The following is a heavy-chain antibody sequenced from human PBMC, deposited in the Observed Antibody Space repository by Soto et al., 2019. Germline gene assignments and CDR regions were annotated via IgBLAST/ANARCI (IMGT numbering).Heavy chain of an antibody. CDR1: GFTFSSYA. CDR3: AKRVVAALYYYYLMAV. V-gene: IGHV3-23*01. CDR2: ISGSGGST. J-gene: IGHJ6*03. Sequence: PGGSLRLSCAASGFTFSSYAMSWVRQAPGKGLEWVSAISGSGGSTYYADSVKGRFTISRDNSKNTLYLQMNSLRAEDTAVYYCAKRVVAALYYYYLMAVWGKGTTVTGS. D-gene: IGHD2-15*01.